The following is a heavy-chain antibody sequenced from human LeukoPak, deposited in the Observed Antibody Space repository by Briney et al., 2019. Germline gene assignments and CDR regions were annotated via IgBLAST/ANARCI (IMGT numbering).Heavy chain of an antibody. V-gene: IGHV4-39*07. D-gene: IGHD3-9*01. CDR2: IYYSGST. Sequence: PSETLSLTCTVSGGSISSSSYYWGWVRQPPGKGLEWIGTIYYSGSTYYNPSLKSRVTISVDTSKNQFSLNLSSVTAADTAVYYCARRHYEILSGYPSWGQGILVTVSS. CDR1: GGSISSSSYY. J-gene: IGHJ4*02. CDR3: ARRHYEILSGYPS.